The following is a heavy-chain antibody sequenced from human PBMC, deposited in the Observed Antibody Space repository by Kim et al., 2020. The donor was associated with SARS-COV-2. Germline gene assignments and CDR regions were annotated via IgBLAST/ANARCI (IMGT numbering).Heavy chain of an antibody. Sequence: YDADSVKGRFTISRDNAKNTLYLQMNSLRAEDTAVYYCAKKFSSSWYVDYWGQGTLVTVSS. D-gene: IGHD6-13*01. J-gene: IGHJ4*02. CDR3: AKKFSSSWYVDY. V-gene: IGHV3-23*01.